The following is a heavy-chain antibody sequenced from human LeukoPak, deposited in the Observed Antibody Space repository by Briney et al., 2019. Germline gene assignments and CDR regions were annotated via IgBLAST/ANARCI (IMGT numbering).Heavy chain of an antibody. Sequence: GRSLRLSCAASGFTFSSYAMHWVRQAPGKGLEWVAVISYDGSNKYYADSVKGRFTISRDNSKNTLYLQMNSLRAEDTAVYYCASFGDGYNQDYWGQGTLVTVSS. CDR1: GFTFSSYA. CDR2: ISYDGSNK. V-gene: IGHV3-30-3*01. CDR3: ASFGDGYNQDY. D-gene: IGHD5-24*01. J-gene: IGHJ4*02.